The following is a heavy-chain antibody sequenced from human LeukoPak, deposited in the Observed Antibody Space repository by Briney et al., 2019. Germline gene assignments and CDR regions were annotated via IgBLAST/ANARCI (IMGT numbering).Heavy chain of an antibody. CDR1: GFTFSSYG. D-gene: IGHD7-27*01. CDR2: ISGSGGTI. V-gene: IGHV3-48*04. CDR3: ARSPWVPDYYYYYMDV. Sequence: GGSLRLSCAASGFTFSSYGMSWVRQAPGKGLEWVSAISGSGGTIYYADSVKGRFTISRDNAKNSLYLQMNSLRAEDTAVYYCARSPWVPDYYYYYMDVWGKGTTVTVSS. J-gene: IGHJ6*03.